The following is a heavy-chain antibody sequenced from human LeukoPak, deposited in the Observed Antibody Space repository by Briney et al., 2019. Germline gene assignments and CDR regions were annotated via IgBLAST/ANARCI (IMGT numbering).Heavy chain of an antibody. CDR3: ARLTYYYGSGSYPTYFDY. CDR1: GGSISSGGYS. J-gene: IGHJ4*02. Sequence: SETLSLTCAVSGGSISSGGYSWSWIRQPPGKGLEWIGYIYHSGSTYYNPSLKSRVTISVDRSKNQFSLKLSSVTAADTAVYYCARLTYYYGSGSYPTYFDYWGQGTLVTVSS. D-gene: IGHD3-10*01. CDR2: IYHSGST. V-gene: IGHV4-30-2*01.